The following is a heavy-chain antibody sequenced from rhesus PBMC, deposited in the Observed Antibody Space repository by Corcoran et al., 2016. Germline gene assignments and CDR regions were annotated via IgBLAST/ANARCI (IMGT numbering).Heavy chain of an antibody. J-gene: IGHJ4*01. CDR2: ITYGWGT. D-gene: IGHD6-31*01. CDR3: ARVGYSSGWDYFDS. V-gene: IGHV4-122*02. CDR1: GYSISGYY. Sequence: QVQLQESGPGLVKPSETLALTCAVSGYSISGYYWCWIRQAPGKGMEWIWYITYGWGTGSNPSLKSPVTIARDTSKNHFSLQLRSVTAADTAVYYCARVGYSSGWDYFDSWGQGVLVTVSS.